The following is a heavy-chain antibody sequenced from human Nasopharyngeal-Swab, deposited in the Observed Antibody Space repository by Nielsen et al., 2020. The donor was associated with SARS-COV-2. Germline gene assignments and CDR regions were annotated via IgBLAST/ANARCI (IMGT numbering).Heavy chain of an antibody. CDR1: GFTFSSYS. CDR2: IGAAGNT. CDR3: ARDLGGGYCTTINCLGS. J-gene: IGHJ1*01. D-gene: IGHD2-8*01. Sequence: GESLKISCAASGFTFSSYSMNWVRQAPGMGLEWVSVIGAAGNTIYADSVKGRFTISRDNSKNTVYLQMNSLRAEDTAVYYCARDLGGGYCTTINCLGSWGQGTLVTVSS. V-gene: IGHV3-23*01.